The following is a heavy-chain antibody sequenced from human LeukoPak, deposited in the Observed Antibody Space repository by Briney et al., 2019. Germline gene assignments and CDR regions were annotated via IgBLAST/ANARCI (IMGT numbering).Heavy chain of an antibody. Sequence: SETLSLTCAVYGGSFSGYYWSWIRQPPGKGLEWIGEINHSGSTNYNPSLKSRVTISVDRSKNQFSLKLKSLTTADTAVYYCARRTFVSFDIWGPGTMVIVSS. CDR3: ARRTFVSFDI. J-gene: IGHJ3*02. V-gene: IGHV4-34*01. D-gene: IGHD3-16*01. CDR2: INHSGST. CDR1: GGSFSGYY.